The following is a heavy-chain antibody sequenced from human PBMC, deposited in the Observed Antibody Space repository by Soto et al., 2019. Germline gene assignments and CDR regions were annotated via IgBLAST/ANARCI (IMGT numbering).Heavy chain of an antibody. D-gene: IGHD3-22*01. Sequence: PGESQKVSRKGSGYSCTSYCIGWMRKIHGKGLEWMGIIYPGDSDTRYSPSFQGQVTISADKSISTAYLQWSSLKASDTAMYYCARSVGYYDSIGSRTYAFDIWGQGTMVTVSS. CDR2: IYPGDSDT. J-gene: IGHJ3*02. CDR1: GYSCTSYC. V-gene: IGHV5-51*01. CDR3: ARSVGYYDSIGSRTYAFDI.